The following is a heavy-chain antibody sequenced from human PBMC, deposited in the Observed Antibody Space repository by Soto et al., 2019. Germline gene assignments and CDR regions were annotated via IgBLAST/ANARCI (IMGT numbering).Heavy chain of an antibody. CDR2: IWYDGSNK. CDR3: ARVLASYDSSGYYGY. D-gene: IGHD3-22*01. V-gene: IGHV3-33*01. CDR1: GFTFSSYG. Sequence: PGGSLRLSCAASGFTFSSYGMHWVRQAPGKGLEWVAVIWYDGSNKYYADSVKGRFTISRDNSKNTLYLQMNSLRAEDTAVYYCARVLASYDSSGYYGYWGQGTLVTVSS. J-gene: IGHJ1*01.